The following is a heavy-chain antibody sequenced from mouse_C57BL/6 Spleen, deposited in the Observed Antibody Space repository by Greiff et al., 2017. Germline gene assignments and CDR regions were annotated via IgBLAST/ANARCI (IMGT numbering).Heavy chain of an antibody. D-gene: IGHD1-1*01. Sequence: QVQLQQSGAELARPGASVKMSCKASGYTFTSYTMHWVKQRPGPGLEWIGYINPSSGYTKYNQKFKDKATLTADKSSSTAYMQLSSLTSEDSAVYYCARSIGGRSFDYWGQGTTLTVSS. CDR2: INPSSGYT. CDR3: ARSIGGRSFDY. J-gene: IGHJ2*01. CDR1: GYTFTSYT. V-gene: IGHV1-4*01.